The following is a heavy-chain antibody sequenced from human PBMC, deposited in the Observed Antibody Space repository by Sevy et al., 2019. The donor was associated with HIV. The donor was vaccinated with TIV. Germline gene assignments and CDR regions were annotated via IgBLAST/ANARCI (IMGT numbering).Heavy chain of an antibody. J-gene: IGHJ4*02. V-gene: IGHV3-23*01. CDR2: ITSSASTT. CDR1: GFLFGTHA. CDR3: TKDAGWPL. D-gene: IGHD3-9*01. Sequence: LSLTCAASGFLFGTHAMSWVRQAPGKGLEWVSGITSSASTTYYTDSVKGRFTISRDNSKNTLYLQMNNLRAEDTAVYYCTKDAGWPLWGQGTLVTVSS.